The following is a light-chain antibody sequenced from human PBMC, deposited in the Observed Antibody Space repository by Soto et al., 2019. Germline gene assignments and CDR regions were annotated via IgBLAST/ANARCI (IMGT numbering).Light chain of an antibody. Sequence: ETLMTQSPATLSVSPWERATLSCRASQSVSSYLAWYQQKPGQAPRLLIYGASNRATGIPDRFSGSGSGTDFTLTISRLEPEDFAVYYCQHFGGTTFTFGQGTRLEIK. CDR1: QSVSSY. CDR2: GAS. V-gene: IGKV3-20*01. CDR3: QHFGGTTFT. J-gene: IGKJ5*01.